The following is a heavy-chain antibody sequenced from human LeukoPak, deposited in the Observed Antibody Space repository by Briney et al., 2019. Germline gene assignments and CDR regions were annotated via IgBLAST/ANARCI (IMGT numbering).Heavy chain of an antibody. Sequence: SETLSLTCTVSGASISRSTYYWGWIRQPPGKGLEWIGSVYYSGSTYYNPPLRSRVTVSVDTSKNQFSLKLSSVTAADTAVYYCGCNYYPTFDFWGQGTLVTVSS. J-gene: IGHJ4*02. CDR3: GCNYYPTFDF. V-gene: IGHV4-39*01. CDR1: GASISRSTYY. CDR2: VYYSGST. D-gene: IGHD3-22*01.